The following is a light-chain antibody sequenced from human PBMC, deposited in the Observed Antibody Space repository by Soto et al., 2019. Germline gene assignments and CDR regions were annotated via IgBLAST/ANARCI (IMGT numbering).Light chain of an antibody. CDR1: QAISIN. CDR3: QQYNKWPQT. Sequence: EIVMTQSPATLSVSPGESVTLSCRASQAISINLAWYQQRPGQAPRLLIYGASTRATGVPARFSGSGSGTDFTLTISSLQSEDLAVYHCQQYNKWPQTFGQGTKVDIK. CDR2: GAS. J-gene: IGKJ1*01. V-gene: IGKV3-15*01.